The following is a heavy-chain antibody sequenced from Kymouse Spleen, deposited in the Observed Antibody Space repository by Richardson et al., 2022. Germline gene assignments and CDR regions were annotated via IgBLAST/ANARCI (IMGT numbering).Heavy chain of an antibody. CDR2: ISWNSGSI. CDR3: AKDPSRITGTFDI. D-gene: IGHD1-20*01,IGHD1-7*01. CDR1: GFTFDDYA. J-gene: IGHJ3*02. Sequence: EVQLVESGGGLVQPGRSLRLSCAASGFTFDDYAMHWVRQAPGKGLEWVSGISWNSGSIGYADSVKGRFTISRDNAKNSLYLQMNSLRAEDTALYYCAKDPSRITGTFDIWGQGTMVTVSS. V-gene: IGHV3-9*01.